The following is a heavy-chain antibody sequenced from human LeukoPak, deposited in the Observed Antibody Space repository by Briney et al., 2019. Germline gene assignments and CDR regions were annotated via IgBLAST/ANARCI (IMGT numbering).Heavy chain of an antibody. CDR1: GFTFSSYV. V-gene: IGHV3-30*04. D-gene: IGHD1-26*01. Sequence: PGGSLRLSCAASGFTFSSYVMHWVRQAPGKGLEWVAIISYDGSNEYYADSVKGRFTISRDNSKNTLYLQMNSLRAADTAVYYCARAEGIGGSYYLFDYWGQGTLVTVSS. CDR3: ARAEGIGGSYYLFDY. CDR2: ISYDGSNE. J-gene: IGHJ4*02.